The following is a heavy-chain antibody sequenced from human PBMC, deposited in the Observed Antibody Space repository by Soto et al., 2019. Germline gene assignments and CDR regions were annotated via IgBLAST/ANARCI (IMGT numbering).Heavy chain of an antibody. CDR3: AKNKGGYDILTGGIYYYMDV. V-gene: IGHV3-23*01. J-gene: IGHJ6*03. Sequence: GGSLRLSCAASGFTFSSYAMSWVRQAPGKGLEWVSAISGSGGSTYYADSVKGRFTISRDNSKNTLYLQMNSLRAEDTAVYYCAKNKGGYDILTGGIYYYMDVWGKGTTVTVSS. CDR1: GFTFSSYA. D-gene: IGHD3-9*01. CDR2: ISGSGGST.